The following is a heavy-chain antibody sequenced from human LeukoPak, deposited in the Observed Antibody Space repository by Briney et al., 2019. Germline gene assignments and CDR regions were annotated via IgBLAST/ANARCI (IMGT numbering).Heavy chain of an antibody. CDR1: GFTFSSCA. Sequence: GGSLRLSCAASGFTFSSCAMGWVRQAPGKGLEWVSAISGGGGTIFYADSVRGRFTISRDNSKNTLYLQMYSLRAEDTAVYYCARRLNSVGGRDFDLWGRGTLVTVSS. V-gene: IGHV3-23*01. CDR2: ISGGGGTI. D-gene: IGHD1-26*01. J-gene: IGHJ2*01. CDR3: ARRLNSVGGRDFDL.